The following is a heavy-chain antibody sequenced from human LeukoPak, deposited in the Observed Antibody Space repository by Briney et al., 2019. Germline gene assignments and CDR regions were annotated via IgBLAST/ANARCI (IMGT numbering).Heavy chain of an antibody. J-gene: IGHJ5*02. V-gene: IGHV3-21*01. CDR1: GFTFSTYT. CDR3: ARGGIAVAGIDFRWFDP. D-gene: IGHD6-19*01. CDR2: FSSSGSYI. Sequence: GGSLRLSCAASGFTFSTYTMNWVRQAPGKGLEWVSSFSSSGSYIYYADSVKGRFTISRDNSKNTLYLQMNSLRVEDTAVYYCARGGIAVAGIDFRWFDPWGQGTLVTVSS.